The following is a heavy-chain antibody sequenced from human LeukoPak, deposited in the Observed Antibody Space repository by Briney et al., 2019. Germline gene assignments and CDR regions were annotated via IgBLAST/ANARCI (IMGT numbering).Heavy chain of an antibody. D-gene: IGHD3-10*01. CDR1: GGSFSGYY. J-gene: IGHJ5*02. CDR2: INHSGST. V-gene: IGHV4-34*01. CDR3: ARGLTMVRGVIITGWFGP. Sequence: PSETLSLTCAVYGGSFSGYYWSWIRQPPGKGLEGIGEINHSGSTNYNPSLKSRVTISVDTSKNQFSLKLSSVTAADTAVYYCARGLTMVRGVIITGWFGPWGQGTLVTVSS.